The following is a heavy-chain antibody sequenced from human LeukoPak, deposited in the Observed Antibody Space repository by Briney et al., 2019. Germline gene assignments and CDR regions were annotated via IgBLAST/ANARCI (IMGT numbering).Heavy chain of an antibody. Sequence: SETLSLTCAVYGGSFSGYYWSLIRQPPGKGLEWIGEINHSGSTNYNPSLKSRVTISVDTSKNQFSLKLSSVTAADTAVYYCAGAEDDFYALWGQGTLVTVSS. D-gene: IGHD3-3*01. J-gene: IGHJ4*02. CDR1: GGSFSGYY. V-gene: IGHV4-34*01. CDR2: INHSGST. CDR3: AGAEDDFYAL.